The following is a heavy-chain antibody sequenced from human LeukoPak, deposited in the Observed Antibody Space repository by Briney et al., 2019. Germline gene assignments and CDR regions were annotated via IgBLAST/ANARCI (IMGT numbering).Heavy chain of an antibody. CDR1: GDVVSSNRAA. V-gene: IGHV6-1*01. J-gene: IGHJ6*04. D-gene: IGHD3-10*01. CDR3: VRSTAGSGRPMDV. Sequence: PSQTLSLTCAISGDVVSSNRAAWNWIGQSPSRGLEWLGRTYYRSKWYNEYAVSVKSRITIDPDTSKNQFSLQLSSVTPEDTAVYFCVRSTAGSGRPMDVWGKGTTVIVSS. CDR2: TYYRSKWYN.